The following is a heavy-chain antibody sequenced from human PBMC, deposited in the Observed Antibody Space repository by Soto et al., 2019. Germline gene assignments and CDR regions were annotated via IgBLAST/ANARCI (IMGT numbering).Heavy chain of an antibody. J-gene: IGHJ4*02. CDR2: IYWDNDK. CDR3: AHLRDSVTTDY. D-gene: IGHD4-17*01. Sequence: QITLKESGPTLVKPTQTLTLTCTFSGFSLSTSGVGVGWIRQPPGKALEWLALIYWDNDKRYSPSLKSRLTITKDTSKIQVVLAMSNMDPVDTATSDCAHLRDSVTTDYWGQGTLVTVSS. CDR1: GFSLSTSGVG. V-gene: IGHV2-5*02.